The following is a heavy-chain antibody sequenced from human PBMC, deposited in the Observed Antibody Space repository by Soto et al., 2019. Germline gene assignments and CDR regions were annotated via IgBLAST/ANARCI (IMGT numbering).Heavy chain of an antibody. CDR3: ARDYNWNDGGYYYYYGMDV. J-gene: IGHJ6*02. Sequence: SVKVSCKASGGTFSSYAISWVRQAPGQGLEWMGGIIPIFGTANYAQKFQGRVTITADESTSTAYMELSSLRSEDTAVYYCARDYNWNDGGYYYYYGMDVWGQGTTVTVSS. CDR2: IIPIFGTA. V-gene: IGHV1-69*13. CDR1: GGTFSSYA. D-gene: IGHD1-1*01.